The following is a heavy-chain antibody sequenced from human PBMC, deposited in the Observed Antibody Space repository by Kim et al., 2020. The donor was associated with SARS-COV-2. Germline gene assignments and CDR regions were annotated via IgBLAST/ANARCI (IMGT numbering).Heavy chain of an antibody. J-gene: IGHJ4*02. D-gene: IGHD3-22*01. CDR3: ARHITFGSSGYPWPYFDY. CDR1: GGSISSSSYY. V-gene: IGHV4-39*01. Sequence: SETLSLTCTVSGGSISSSSYYWGWIRQPPGKGLEWIGSIYYSGSTYYNPSLKSRVTISVDTSKNQFSLKLSSVTAADTAVYYCARHITFGSSGYPWPYFDYWGQGTLVTVSS. CDR2: IYYSGST.